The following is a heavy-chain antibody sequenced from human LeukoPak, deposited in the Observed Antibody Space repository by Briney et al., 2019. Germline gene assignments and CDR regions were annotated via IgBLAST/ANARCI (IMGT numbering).Heavy chain of an antibody. D-gene: IGHD5-18*01. CDR2: IKQDGSEK. J-gene: IGHJ4*02. V-gene: IGHV3-7*01. Sequence: GGSLRLSCAASGFTFSSYWMSWVRQAPGKGLEWVANIKQDGSEKYYVGSVKGRFTISRDNAKNSLYLQMNSLRAEDTAVYYCAKDVYSYGSYYFDYWGQGTLVTVSS. CDR3: AKDVYSYGSYYFDY. CDR1: GFTFSSYW.